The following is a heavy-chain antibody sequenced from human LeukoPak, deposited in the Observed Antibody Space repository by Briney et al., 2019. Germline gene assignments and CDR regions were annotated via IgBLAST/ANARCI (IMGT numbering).Heavy chain of an antibody. Sequence: GGSLRLSCAASGFTFSNYGMHWVRQAPGKGLEWVAVIRYDGSNKYYADSVKGRFTISRDKSNNTVHLQMNSLRVEDTAVYYCTRDLTVATIRTPLQHWGQGTLVTVSS. J-gene: IGHJ1*01. V-gene: IGHV3-33*01. CDR3: TRDLTVATIRTPLQH. CDR1: GFTFSNYG. CDR2: IRYDGSNK. D-gene: IGHD5-12*01.